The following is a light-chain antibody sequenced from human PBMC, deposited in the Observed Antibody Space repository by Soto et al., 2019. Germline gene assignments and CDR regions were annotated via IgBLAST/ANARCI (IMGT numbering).Light chain of an antibody. CDR3: SSYTSSSTVV. CDR1: SSDVGGYIY. V-gene: IGLV2-14*01. Sequence: QSALTQPASVSGSPGQSITISCTGTSSDVGGYIYVSWYQQHPGKAPKLMIYDVSNRPSGVSNRFSGSKSGNTASLTISGLQAEDEADYYCSSYTSSSTVVFGGGTKLIVL. J-gene: IGLJ2*01. CDR2: DVS.